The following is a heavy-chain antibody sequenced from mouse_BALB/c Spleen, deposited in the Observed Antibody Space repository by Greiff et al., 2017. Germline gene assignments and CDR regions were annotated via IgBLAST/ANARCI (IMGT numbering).Heavy chain of an antibody. V-gene: IGHV1-80*01. J-gene: IGHJ3*01. CDR3: AANWEKAWFAY. D-gene: IGHD4-1*01. Sequence: VQLVESGAELVRPGSSVKISCKASGYAFSSYWMNWVKQRPGQGLEWIGQIYPGDGDTNYNGKFKGKATLTADKSSSTAYMQLSSLTSEDSAVYFCAANWEKAWFAYWGQGTLVTVSA. CDR1: GYAFSSYW. CDR2: IYPGDGDT.